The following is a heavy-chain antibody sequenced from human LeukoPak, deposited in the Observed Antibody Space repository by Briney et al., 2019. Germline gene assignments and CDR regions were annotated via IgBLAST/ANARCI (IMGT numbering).Heavy chain of an antibody. V-gene: IGHV4-59*12. CDR3: AREIITVAGTYLDY. J-gene: IGHJ4*02. D-gene: IGHD6-19*01. CDR2: IYYSGST. Sequence: PSETLSLTCTVSGGSISNYYWSWIRQPPGKGLEWIGNIYYSGSTNYNPSVKSRVTISVDTSNNQFSLKLSSVTAADTAVYYCAREIITVAGTYLDYWGQGTLVTVSS. CDR1: GGSISNYY.